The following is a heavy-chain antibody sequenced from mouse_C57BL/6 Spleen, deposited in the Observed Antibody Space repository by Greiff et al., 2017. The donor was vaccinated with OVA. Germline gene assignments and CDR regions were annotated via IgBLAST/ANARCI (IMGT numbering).Heavy chain of an antibody. V-gene: IGHV1-69*01. CDR3: ARRRTGTSSYYVDY. CDR1: GYTFTSYW. D-gene: IGHD4-1*01. CDR2: IDPSDSYT. J-gene: IGHJ2*01. Sequence: VQLQQPGAELVMPGASVKLSCKASGYTFTSYWMHWVKQRPGQGLEWIGEIDPSDSYTNYNQKFKGKSTLTVDKSSSTAYMQLSSLTSEDSAVYYCARRRTGTSSYYVDYWGQGTTLTVSS.